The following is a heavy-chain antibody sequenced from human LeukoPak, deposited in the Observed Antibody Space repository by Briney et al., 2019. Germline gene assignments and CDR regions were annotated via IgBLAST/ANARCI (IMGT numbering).Heavy chain of an antibody. CDR3: AKDYSDSRVADVFFEY. Sequence: SGGSLRLSCAASGLTFSDFAMSWFRQAPGEGLEWVSTITSGFTPHYADSVKGRFTISRDNSKNMFHLQLNSLRAEDTAVYYCAKDYSDSRVADVFFEYWGQGTPVTVSS. J-gene: IGHJ4*02. CDR1: GLTFSDFA. CDR2: ITSGFTP. V-gene: IGHV3-23*01. D-gene: IGHD2-15*01.